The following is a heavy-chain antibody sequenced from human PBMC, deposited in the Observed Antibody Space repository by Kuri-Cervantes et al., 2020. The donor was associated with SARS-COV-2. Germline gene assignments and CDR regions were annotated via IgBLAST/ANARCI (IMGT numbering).Heavy chain of an antibody. D-gene: IGHD4-17*01. CDR3: VKDLSGDYDWGNWFDS. CDR1: GFRFDDYA. V-gene: IGHV3-9*01. CDR2: ISWSSASV. J-gene: IGHJ5*01. Sequence: GGSLRLSCRASGFRFDDYAMHWVRQAPGKGLEWVSGISWSSASVTYVDSVKGRFTISRDNAKNSVYLQMNSLRPEDTAFYHCVKDLSGDYDWGNWFDSWGQGTLVTVSS.